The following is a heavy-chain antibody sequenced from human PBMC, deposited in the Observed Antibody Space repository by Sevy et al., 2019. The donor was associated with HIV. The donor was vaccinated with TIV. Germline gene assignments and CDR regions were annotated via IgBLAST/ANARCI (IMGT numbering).Heavy chain of an antibody. J-gene: IGHJ3*01. Sequence: GGSLRLSCVASGSSFGIHWMSWVRQAPGKGLEWVAKINQDGGQKYYVDSVKGRFTISSDNAKSSLYLQMNSLRVEDTALYYCARDPDPVPGVAFDVWGQGTMVTVSS. CDR3: ARDPDPVPGVAFDV. CDR1: GSSFGIHW. CDR2: INQDGGQK. V-gene: IGHV3-7*01.